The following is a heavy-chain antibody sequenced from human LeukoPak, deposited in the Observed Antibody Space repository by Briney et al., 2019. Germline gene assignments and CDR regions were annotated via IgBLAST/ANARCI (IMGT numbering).Heavy chain of an antibody. D-gene: IGHD3-10*01. J-gene: IGHJ4*02. CDR2: FDPEDGET. CDR3: AREPSDYYGSGSYYFDY. CDR1: GYTLTELS. Sequence: ASVKVSCKVSGYTLTELSMHWVRQAPGKGLEWMGGFDPEDGETIYAQKFQGRVTITADESTSTAYMELSSLRSEDTAVYYCAREPSDYYGSGSYYFDYWGQGTLVTVSS. V-gene: IGHV1-24*01.